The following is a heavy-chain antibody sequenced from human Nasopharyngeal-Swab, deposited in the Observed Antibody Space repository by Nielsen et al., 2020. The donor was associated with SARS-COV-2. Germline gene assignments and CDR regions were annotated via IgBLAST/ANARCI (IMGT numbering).Heavy chain of an antibody. D-gene: IGHD3-3*01. V-gene: IGHV7-4-1*02. CDR3: ARVRDAYYDFWSGYGMDV. J-gene: IGHJ6*02. CDR2: INTNTGNP. Sequence: WVRQAPGQGLEWMGWINTNTGNPTYAQGFTGRFVFSLDTSVSTAYLQISSLKAEDTVVYYCARVRDAYYDFWSGYGMDVWGQGTTVTVSS.